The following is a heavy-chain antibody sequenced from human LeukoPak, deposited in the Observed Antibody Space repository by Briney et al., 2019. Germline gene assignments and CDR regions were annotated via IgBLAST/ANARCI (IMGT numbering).Heavy chain of an antibody. CDR3: ARDWGVACDY. Sequence: GGSLRLSCVASGFTFYDYVMSWVRQAPGKGLEWVSGLDWSGGRTRYADSVKGRFTISRDNAKSTLYLQMNSLRTEDTAVYYCARDWGVACDYWGQGTLVTVSS. CDR1: GFTFYDYV. D-gene: IGHD3-10*01. V-gene: IGHV3-20*04. J-gene: IGHJ4*02. CDR2: LDWSGGRT.